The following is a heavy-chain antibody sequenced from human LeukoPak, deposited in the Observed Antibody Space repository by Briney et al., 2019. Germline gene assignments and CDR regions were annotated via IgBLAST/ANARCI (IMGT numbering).Heavy chain of an antibody. CDR3: ARDRLPSVGKYSSSPQGTYMDV. Sequence: GASVKVSCKASGYTFTSYYMHWVRQAPGQGLEWMGIINPSGGSTSYAQKFQGRVTMTRDMSTSTVYMELSSLRSEDTAVYYCARDRLPSVGKYSSSPQGTYMDVWGKGTTVTVSS. J-gene: IGHJ6*03. D-gene: IGHD6-6*01. CDR1: GYTFTSYY. V-gene: IGHV1-46*01. CDR2: INPSGGST.